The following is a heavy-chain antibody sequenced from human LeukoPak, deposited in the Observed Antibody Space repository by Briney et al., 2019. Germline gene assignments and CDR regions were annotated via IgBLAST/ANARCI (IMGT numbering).Heavy chain of an antibody. CDR2: IYHSGST. D-gene: IGHD3-10*01. J-gene: IGHJ6*03. CDR3: ARRLGSGIVSIIYYYYMDV. V-gene: IGHV4-4*02. CDR1: GGSISSSNW. Sequence: SGTLSLTCAVSGGSISSSNWWSWVRQPPGKGLEWIGEIYHSGSTNYNPSLKSRVTISVDKSKNQFSLKVSSVTAADTAVYYCARRLGSGIVSIIYYYYMDVWGKGTTVTISS.